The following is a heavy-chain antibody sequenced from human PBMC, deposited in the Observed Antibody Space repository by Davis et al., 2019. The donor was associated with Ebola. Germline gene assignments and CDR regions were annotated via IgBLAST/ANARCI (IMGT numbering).Heavy chain of an antibody. V-gene: IGHV1-24*01. J-gene: IGHJ6*02. CDR1: GYTLTELS. Sequence: ASVKVSCKVSGYTLTELSMHWVRQAPGKGLEWMGGFDPEDGETIYAQKFQGRVTMTEDTSTDTAYMELSSLRSEDTAVYYCARDNGGSSLHYYYYYYGMDVWGQGTTVTVSS. D-gene: IGHD6-6*01. CDR3: ARDNGGSSLHYYYYYYGMDV. CDR2: FDPEDGET.